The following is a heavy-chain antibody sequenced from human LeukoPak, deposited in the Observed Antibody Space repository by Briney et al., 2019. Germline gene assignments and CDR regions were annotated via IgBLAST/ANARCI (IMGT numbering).Heavy chain of an antibody. CDR2: IMPLFGTA. Sequence: SVKVSCKTSGGTFNNSAISWVRQAPGQGIEWLGGIMPLFGTAGYAQKFQGRVTITKDESTRTVYLELTSLTSDDTAVYYCARDVHGDYGSGWFDPWGQGTLVSVSS. D-gene: IGHD4-17*01. V-gene: IGHV1-69*05. CDR1: GGTFNNSA. CDR3: ARDVHGDYGSGWFDP. J-gene: IGHJ5*02.